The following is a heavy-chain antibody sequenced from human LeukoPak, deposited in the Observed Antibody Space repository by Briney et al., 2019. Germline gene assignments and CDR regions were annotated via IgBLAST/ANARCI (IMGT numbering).Heavy chain of an antibody. V-gene: IGHV1-46*01. D-gene: IGHD6-13*01. Sequence: GASVKVSCKASGYTFTSYYMHWMRQAPGQGLEWMGIINPSGGSTSYAQKFQGRVTMTRDTSTSTVYMELSSLRSEDTAVYYCARDPARIAAAAPPKYYFDYWGQGTLVTVSS. J-gene: IGHJ4*02. CDR1: GYTFTSYY. CDR2: INPSGGST. CDR3: ARDPARIAAAAPPKYYFDY.